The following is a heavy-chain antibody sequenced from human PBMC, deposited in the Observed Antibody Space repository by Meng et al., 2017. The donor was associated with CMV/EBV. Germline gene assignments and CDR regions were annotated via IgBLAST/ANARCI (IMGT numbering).Heavy chain of an antibody. Sequence: QLQLQESGPGLVKPSETLSLTCTVPGGSISSSTYYWGWIRQPPGKGLEWIGSIYYSGSTYYNPSLKSRVSISVDTSKNQFSLKLNSVTAADTAVYYCARSSYSSAWPTYYFDYWGQGTLVTVSS. V-gene: IGHV4-39*07. CDR1: GGSISSSTYY. D-gene: IGHD6-19*01. CDR2: IYYSGST. CDR3: ARSSYSSAWPTYYFDY. J-gene: IGHJ4*02.